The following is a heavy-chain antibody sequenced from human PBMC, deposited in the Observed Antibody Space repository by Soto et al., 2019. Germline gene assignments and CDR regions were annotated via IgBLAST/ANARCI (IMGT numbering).Heavy chain of an antibody. CDR3: ARDSKSGDYSNYDY. Sequence: EVQLVESGGGLVKPGGSLRLSCAASGFTFSSYSMNWVRQAPGKGLEWVSSISSSSSYIYYADSVKGRFTISSDNAKNSLYLQMNSMRAEDTAVYYCARDSKSGDYSNYDYWGQGILVTVSS. CDR2: ISSSSSYI. D-gene: IGHD4-4*01. CDR1: GFTFSSYS. V-gene: IGHV3-21*01. J-gene: IGHJ4*02.